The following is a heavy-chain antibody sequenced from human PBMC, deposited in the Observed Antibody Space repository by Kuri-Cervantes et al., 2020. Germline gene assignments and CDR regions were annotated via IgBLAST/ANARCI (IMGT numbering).Heavy chain of an antibody. CDR1: GYSISSGYY. V-gene: IGHV4-38-2*01. Sequence: SETLSLTCAVSGYSISSGYYWGWIRQPPGKGLEWIGSIYYSGSTNYNPSLKSRVTISVDTSKNQFSLKLSSVTAADTAVYFCARRVGPSDSFDIWGQGTMVTVSS. CDR2: IYYSGST. J-gene: IGHJ3*02. CDR3: ARRVGPSDSFDI. D-gene: IGHD1-26*01.